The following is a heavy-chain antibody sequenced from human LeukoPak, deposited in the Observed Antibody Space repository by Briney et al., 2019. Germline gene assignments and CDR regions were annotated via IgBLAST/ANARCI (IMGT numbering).Heavy chain of an antibody. Sequence: GGSLRLSCAASGFTFSSYGMHWVRQAPGKGLEWVAFIRYDGSNKYYADSVKGRFTISRDNSKNTLYLQMNSLRAEDTAVYYCAKVRGYYDSTGYYWYDYWCQGTLVTVSS. V-gene: IGHV3-30*02. CDR1: GFTFSSYG. J-gene: IGHJ4*02. CDR2: IRYDGSNK. CDR3: AKVRGYYDSTGYYWYDY. D-gene: IGHD3-22*01.